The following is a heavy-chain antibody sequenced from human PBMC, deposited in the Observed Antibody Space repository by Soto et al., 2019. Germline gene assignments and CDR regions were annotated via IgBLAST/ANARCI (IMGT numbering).Heavy chain of an antibody. CDR3: GRESRPDRSAIFGVVDWFDP. V-gene: IGHV4-4*07. CDR1: GGSISSYY. CDR2: IYTSGST. D-gene: IGHD3-3*01. J-gene: IGHJ5*02. Sequence: QVQLQESGPGLVKPSETLSLTCTVSGGSISSYYWSWIRQPAGKGLEWIGRIYTSGSTNYNPSLKSRVTMSVETSKNQFSLKLSSVTAADTAVYYCGRESRPDRSAIFGVVDWFDPWGQGTLVTVSS.